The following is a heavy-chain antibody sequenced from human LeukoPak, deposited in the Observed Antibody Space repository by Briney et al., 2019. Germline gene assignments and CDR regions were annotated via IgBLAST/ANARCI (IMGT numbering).Heavy chain of an antibody. V-gene: IGHV3-64*01. CDR1: GFTFSSYA. Sequence: TGGSLRLSCAASGFTFSSYAMHWVRQAPGKGLEYVSAISSNGGSTYYANSVKGRFTISRDNSKNTLYLQMGSLRAEDMAVYYCARDYYDSSGNDAFDIWGQGTMVTVSS. D-gene: IGHD3-22*01. CDR3: ARDYYDSSGNDAFDI. J-gene: IGHJ3*02. CDR2: ISSNGGST.